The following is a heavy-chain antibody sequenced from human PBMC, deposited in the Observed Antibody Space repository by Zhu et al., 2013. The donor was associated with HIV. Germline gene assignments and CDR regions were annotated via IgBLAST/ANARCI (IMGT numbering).Heavy chain of an antibody. J-gene: IGHJ4*02. V-gene: IGHV1-18*04. Sequence: QLKLVQSGPEVKRPGSSVKVSCETSGVYFNSLPISWLRQAPGQGLEWMGWISSYNGNTNYAQMLQGRVTMTTDTSTSTAYMDLRSLRSDDTAVYYCARDQVAGPFDYWGQGTLVTVSS. CDR3: ARDQVAGPFDY. CDR1: GVYFNSLP. CDR2: ISSYNGNT. D-gene: IGHD6-19*01.